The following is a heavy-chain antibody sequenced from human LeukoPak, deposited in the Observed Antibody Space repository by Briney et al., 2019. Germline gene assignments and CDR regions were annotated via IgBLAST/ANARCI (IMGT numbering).Heavy chain of an antibody. CDR3: ARAPSRDGHNNYFDY. J-gene: IGHJ4*02. V-gene: IGHV1-8*01. D-gene: IGHD5-24*01. CDR2: MNPNSGST. CDR1: GYTFTSYD. Sequence: ASVKVSCKASGYTFTSYDVNWVRQATGQGLEWMGWMNPNSGSTGYAQKFQGRVTVTTDESTNTAYMELTSLRSEDTAVYYCARAPSRDGHNNYFDYWGQGTLVTVSS.